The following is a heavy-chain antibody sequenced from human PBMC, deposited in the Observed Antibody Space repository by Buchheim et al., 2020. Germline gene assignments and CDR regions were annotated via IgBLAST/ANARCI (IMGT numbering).Heavy chain of an antibody. CDR1: GGSISSSSYY. D-gene: IGHD3-3*01. CDR3: ARHLVYRTRNYDFWSGYPSGGFDP. Sequence: QLQLQESGPGLVKPSETLSLTCTVSGGSISSSSYYWGWIRQPPGKGLEWIGSIYYSGSTYYNPSLKSRVTISVDTSKNQFSLKLSSVTAADTAVYYCARHLVYRTRNYDFWSGYPSGGFDPWGQGTL. V-gene: IGHV4-39*01. J-gene: IGHJ5*02. CDR2: IYYSGST.